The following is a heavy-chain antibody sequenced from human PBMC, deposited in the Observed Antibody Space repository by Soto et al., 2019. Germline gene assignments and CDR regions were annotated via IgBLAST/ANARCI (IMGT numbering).Heavy chain of an antibody. CDR1: GYTFTGYY. CDR3: ARGQQLVAGRRGLVADY. J-gene: IGHJ4*02. V-gene: IGHV1-2*04. Sequence: GASVKVSCKASGYTFTGYYMHWVRQAPGQGLEWMGWINPNSGGTNYAQKFQGWVTMTRDTSISTAYMELSRLRSDDTAVYYCARGQQLVAGRRGLVADYWGQGTLVTVSS. D-gene: IGHD6-6*01. CDR2: INPNSGGT.